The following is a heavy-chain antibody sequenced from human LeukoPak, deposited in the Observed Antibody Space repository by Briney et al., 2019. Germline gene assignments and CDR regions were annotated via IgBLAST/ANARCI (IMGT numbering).Heavy chain of an antibody. CDR3: ARDASGSHVFDP. CDR1: GGSISSSSYY. V-gene: IGHV4-39*07. D-gene: IGHD1-26*01. J-gene: IGHJ5*02. CDR2: IYYSGST. Sequence: SETLSLTCTVSGGSISSSSYYWGWIRQPPGKGLGWIGSIYYSGSTYYNPSLKSRVTISVDTSKNQFSLKLSSVTAADTAVYYCARDASGSHVFDPWGQGTLVTVSS.